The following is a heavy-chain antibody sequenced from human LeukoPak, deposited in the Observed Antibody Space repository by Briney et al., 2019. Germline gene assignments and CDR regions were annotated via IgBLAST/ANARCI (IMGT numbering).Heavy chain of an antibody. Sequence: GGSPRLSCAASGFTFSNAWMSWVRQAPGKGLEWVGRIKSKTDGGTTDYAAPVKGRFTISRDDSKNTLYLQMNSLKTEDTAVYYCTTFHYDSSGLVDYWGQGTLVTVSS. CDR3: TTFHYDSSGLVDY. V-gene: IGHV3-15*01. J-gene: IGHJ4*02. CDR1: GFTFSNAW. CDR2: IKSKTDGGTT. D-gene: IGHD3-22*01.